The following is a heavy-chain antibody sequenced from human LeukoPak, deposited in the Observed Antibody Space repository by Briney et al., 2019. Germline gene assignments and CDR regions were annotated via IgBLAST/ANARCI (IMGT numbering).Heavy chain of an antibody. D-gene: IGHD3-10*01. Sequence: SETLSPTCTVSGGSISSYYWSWIRQPPGKGLEWIGYIYYSGSTNYNPSLKSRVTISVDTSKNQFSLKLSSVTAADTAVYYCAKAEGSGNQPFDYWGQGTLVTVSS. CDR1: GGSISSYY. V-gene: IGHV4-59*12. CDR2: IYYSGST. J-gene: IGHJ4*02. CDR3: AKAEGSGNQPFDY.